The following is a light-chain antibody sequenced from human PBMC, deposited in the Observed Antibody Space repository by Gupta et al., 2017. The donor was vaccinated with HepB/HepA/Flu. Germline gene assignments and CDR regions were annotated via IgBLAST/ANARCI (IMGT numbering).Light chain of an antibody. J-gene: IGLJ1*01. CDR1: SSNIGSNT. Sequence: SVLTQPPSASATPGPRVPISCSGSSSNIGSNTVNWYQQIPGTAPKLLIYSNNQRPAGVPDRCSGSKSGTSASLAISGLQSEDEADYYCAAWDDSLNGHVFGTGTKVTVL. CDR2: SNN. CDR3: AAWDDSLNGHV. V-gene: IGLV1-44*01.